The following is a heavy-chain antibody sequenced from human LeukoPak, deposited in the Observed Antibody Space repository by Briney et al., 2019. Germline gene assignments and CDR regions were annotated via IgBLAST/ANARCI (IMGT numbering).Heavy chain of an antibody. D-gene: IGHD3-3*01. J-gene: IGHJ6*03. Sequence: SETLSLTCAVSGGSISSGGYSWSWIRQPPGKGLEWIGYIYYSGSTYYNPSLKSRVTISVDTSKNQFSLKLSSVTAADTAVYYCASTYYDFWSGFYYMDVWGKGTTVTVSS. CDR2: IYYSGST. CDR1: GGSISSGGYS. V-gene: IGHV4-30-4*07. CDR3: ASTYYDFWSGFYYMDV.